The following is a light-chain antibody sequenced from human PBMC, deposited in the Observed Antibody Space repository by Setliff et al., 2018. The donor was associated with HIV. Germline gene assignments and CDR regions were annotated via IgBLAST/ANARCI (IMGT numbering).Light chain of an antibody. J-gene: IGLJ1*01. CDR1: SGDVGSYNL. CDR3: SSYTSSSTLNV. CDR2: DVS. V-gene: IGLV2-14*02. Sequence: QSALTQPASVSGSPGQSITISCTGTSGDVGSYNLVSWYQQHPGKAPILMIYDVSTRPSGVSNRFSGSKSDNTASLTISGLQAEDEADYYCSSYTSSSTLNVFGTGTKVTVL.